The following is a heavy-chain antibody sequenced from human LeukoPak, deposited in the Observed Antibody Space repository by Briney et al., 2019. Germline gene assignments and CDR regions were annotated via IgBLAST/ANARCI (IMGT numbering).Heavy chain of an antibody. CDR3: ARAPTGTGGWNWFDP. CDR1: GGTFSGYY. V-gene: IGHV4-59*10. D-gene: IGHD1-1*01. J-gene: IGHJ5*02. CDR2: IYPSGST. Sequence: SETLSLTCGVCGGTFSGYYWSWIRQPPGKGLEWIGRIYPSGSTNYNPSLKSRVTMSVDTSKNQFSLKLSSVTAADTAVYYCARAPTGTGGWNWFDPWGQGTLVTVSS.